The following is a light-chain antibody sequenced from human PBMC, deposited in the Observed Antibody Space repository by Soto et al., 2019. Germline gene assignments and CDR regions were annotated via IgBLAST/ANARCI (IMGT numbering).Light chain of an antibody. CDR2: DAS. J-gene: IGKJ4*01. Sequence: EIVLTQSPATLSLSPGQRATLFCRASQNVNTYLAWYQQKPGQPPRLLIYDASNRATGIPARFSGSGSGSDFTLTTSSLEPEDLAVYYCQQRSDWPPSLSFGGGTKVEI. CDR1: QNVNTY. V-gene: IGKV3-11*01. CDR3: QQRSDWPPSLS.